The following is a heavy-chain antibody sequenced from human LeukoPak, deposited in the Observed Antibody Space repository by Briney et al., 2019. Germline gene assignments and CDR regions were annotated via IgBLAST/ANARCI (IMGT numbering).Heavy chain of an antibody. J-gene: IGHJ6*03. D-gene: IGHD6-19*01. V-gene: IGHV4-59*01. Sequence: SSETLSLTCTVSGGSISSYYWSWIRQPPGKGLEWIGYIYYSGSTNYNPSLKSRVTISVDTSKNQFSLKLSSVTAADTAVYYCARDRVGYSSGPPRFYYYYMDVWGKGTTVTVSS. CDR2: IYYSGST. CDR1: GGSISSYY. CDR3: ARDRVGYSSGPPRFYYYYMDV.